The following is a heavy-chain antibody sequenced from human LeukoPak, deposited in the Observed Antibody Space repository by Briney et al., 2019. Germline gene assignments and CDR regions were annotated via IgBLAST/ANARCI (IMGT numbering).Heavy chain of an antibody. D-gene: IGHD6-19*01. Sequence: PGGSLRLSCAASGFTFSSYSMNWVRQAPGKGLEWVSSISSSSSYIYYADSVKGRFTTSRDNAKNSLYLQMNSLRAEDTAVYYCARGRQWLVHFDYWGQGTLVTVSS. CDR1: GFTFSSYS. V-gene: IGHV3-21*01. J-gene: IGHJ4*02. CDR2: ISSSSSYI. CDR3: ARGRQWLVHFDY.